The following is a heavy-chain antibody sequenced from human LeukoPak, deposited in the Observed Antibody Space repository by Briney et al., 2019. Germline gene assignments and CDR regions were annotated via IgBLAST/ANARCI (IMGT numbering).Heavy chain of an antibody. D-gene: IGHD4-11*01. CDR1: GFTFSSYW. CDR3: ARAVTGDAFDI. V-gene: IGHV3-30-3*01. Sequence: GGSLRLSCAASGFTFSSYWMSWVRQAPGKGLEWVAVISYDGSNKYYADSVKGRFTISRDNSKNTLYLPMNSLRAEDTAVYYCARAVTGDAFDIWGQGTMVTVSS. CDR2: ISYDGSNK. J-gene: IGHJ3*02.